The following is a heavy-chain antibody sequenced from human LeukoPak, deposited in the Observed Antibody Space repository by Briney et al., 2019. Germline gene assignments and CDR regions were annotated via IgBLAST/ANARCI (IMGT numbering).Heavy chain of an antibody. CDR2: ISTSGNTI. V-gene: IGHV3-48*03. CDR1: GFTFSIYE. D-gene: IGHD3-10*01. CDR3: ARDDGGSGSRYNWFDP. J-gene: IGHJ5*02. Sequence: GGSLRLSCAASGFTFSIYEMNWVRQAPGKGLEWLSHISTSGNTIHYANSVEGRFTISRDNAKNSLYLQMNSLRAEDTAVYYCARDDGGSGSRYNWFDPWGQGTLVTVSS.